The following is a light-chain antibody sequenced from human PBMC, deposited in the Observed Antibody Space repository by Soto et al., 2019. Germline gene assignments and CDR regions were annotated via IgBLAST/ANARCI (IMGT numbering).Light chain of an antibody. CDR2: EVS. CDR1: SSDIGAYDY. V-gene: IGLV2-14*03. Sequence: QSALTQPASVSGSPGQSIAISCTGTSSDIGAYDYVSWYQQHPDKAPKLMIYEVSNRPSGVSNRFSSSKSVNTATLTISGLQAEDEADYYCSSHTSSNTRIFGTGTKLTVL. CDR3: SSHTSSNTRI. J-gene: IGLJ1*01.